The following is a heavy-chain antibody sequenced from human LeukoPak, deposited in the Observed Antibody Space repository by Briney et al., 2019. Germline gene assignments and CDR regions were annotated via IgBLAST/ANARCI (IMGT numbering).Heavy chain of an antibody. D-gene: IGHD2-21*02. V-gene: IGHV3-7*01. CDR2: INQDASEI. CDR3: ATDRDNSDWQKRFDS. CDR1: GFTFSTYW. Sequence: GGSLRLSCAASGFTFSTYWMNWYRQAPGKGLEWVGNINQDASEINYVDSVRGRFTISRDNAKNSLHLQMNSLRAEDTAVYYCATDRDNSDWQKRFDSWGRGTLVTVSS. J-gene: IGHJ4*02.